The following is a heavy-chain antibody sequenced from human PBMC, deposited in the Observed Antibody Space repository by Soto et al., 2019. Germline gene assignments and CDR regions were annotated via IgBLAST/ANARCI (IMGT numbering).Heavy chain of an antibody. CDR2: IYYSGST. V-gene: IGHV4-59*01. CDR3: ARRRVGLPYYYYGMDV. J-gene: IGHJ6*02. CDR1: GGSISSYY. D-gene: IGHD5-18*01. Sequence: SETLSLTCPVSGGSISSYYWSWIRQPPGKGLEWIGYIYYSGSTNYNPSLKSRVTISVDTSKNQFSLKLSSVTAADTAVYYCARRRVGLPYYYYGMDVWGQGTTVTVSS.